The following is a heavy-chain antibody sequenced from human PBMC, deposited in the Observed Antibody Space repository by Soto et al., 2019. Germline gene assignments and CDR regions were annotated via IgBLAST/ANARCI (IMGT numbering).Heavy chain of an antibody. J-gene: IGHJ4*02. D-gene: IGHD1-26*01. CDR3: AKLPPGQMMGPPDY. CDR1: GFTFSDYA. V-gene: IGHV3-23*01. CDR2: MSGSGGST. Sequence: GGSLRLSCAASGFTFSDYAMSWVRQAPGKGLEWVSVMSGSGGSTYYADSVKGRFTISRDDSKNTQYLQMNSLRAEDTGIYYCAKLPPGQMMGPPDYWGQGTLVTVSS.